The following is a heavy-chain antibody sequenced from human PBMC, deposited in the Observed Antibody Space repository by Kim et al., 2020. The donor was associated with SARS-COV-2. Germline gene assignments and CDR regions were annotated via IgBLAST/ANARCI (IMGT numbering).Heavy chain of an antibody. CDR3: ARAPGYCSGGSCYGPTFYYGMDV. J-gene: IGHJ6*02. CDR2: IYYSGST. CDR1: GGSISSYY. Sequence: SETLSLTCTVSGGSISSYYWSWIRQPPGKGLEWIGYIYYSGSTNYNPSLKSRVTISVDTSKNQFSLKLSSVTAADTAVYYCARAPGYCSGGSCYGPTFYYGMDVWGQGTTVTVSS. V-gene: IGHV4-59*13. D-gene: IGHD2-15*01.